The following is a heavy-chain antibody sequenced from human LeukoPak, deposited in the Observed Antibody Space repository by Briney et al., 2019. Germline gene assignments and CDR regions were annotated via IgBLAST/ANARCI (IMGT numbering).Heavy chain of an antibody. Sequence: GGSLRLSCAASGFTFSSYEMNWVRQAPGKGLEWVSYISSSGSTIYYADSVKGRFTISRDNAKNSLYLQMNSPRAEDTAVYYCAGLGITMIGGVWGKGTTVTISS. CDR3: AGLGITMIGGV. J-gene: IGHJ6*04. CDR2: ISSSGSTI. CDR1: GFTFSSYE. D-gene: IGHD3-10*02. V-gene: IGHV3-48*03.